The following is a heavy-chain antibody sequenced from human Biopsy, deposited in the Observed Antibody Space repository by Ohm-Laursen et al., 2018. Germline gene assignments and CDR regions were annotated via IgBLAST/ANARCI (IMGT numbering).Heavy chain of an antibody. J-gene: IGHJ4*02. CDR2: ISGIGDTT. CDR1: GFTFSDYY. Sequence: GSLRLSCAASGFTFSDYYMSWIRQAPGRGLEWVSHISGIGDTTYYADSVKGRFTISRDNSKNSLYLQMNSPRAEDTAVYYCARDLTWGSYFDSWGQGSLVTVSS. CDR3: ARDLTWGSYFDS. V-gene: IGHV3-11*01. D-gene: IGHD3-16*01.